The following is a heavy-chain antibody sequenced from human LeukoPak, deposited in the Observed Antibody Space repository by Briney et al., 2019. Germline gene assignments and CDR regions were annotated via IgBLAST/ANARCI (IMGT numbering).Heavy chain of an antibody. V-gene: IGHV3-74*01. CDR2: INSDGSST. CDR1: GFTFSSYW. Sequence: GGSLRLSCAASGFTFSSYWMHWVRQAPGKGLVRVSRINSDGSSTSYAGSVKGRFTISRDNAKNTLYLQMNSLRAEDTAVYYCARIGPHYYYGSGSYDYWGQGTLVTVSS. J-gene: IGHJ4*02. CDR3: ARIGPHYYYGSGSYDY. D-gene: IGHD3-10*01.